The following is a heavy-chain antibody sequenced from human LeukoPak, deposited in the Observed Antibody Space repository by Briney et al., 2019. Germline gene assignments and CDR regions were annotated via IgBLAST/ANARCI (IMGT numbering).Heavy chain of an antibody. V-gene: IGHV4-59*01. J-gene: IGHJ4*02. D-gene: IGHD5-18*01. Sequence: SETLSLTCTVSGVSISSYYWSWIRQPPGKGLEWIGYIYYSGSTNYNPSLKSRVTLSVDTSKNQSSLKLSSVTAADTAVYYCARGGGSGYSYGWGQGTLVTVSS. CDR2: IYYSGST. CDR1: GVSISSYY. CDR3: ARGGGSGYSYG.